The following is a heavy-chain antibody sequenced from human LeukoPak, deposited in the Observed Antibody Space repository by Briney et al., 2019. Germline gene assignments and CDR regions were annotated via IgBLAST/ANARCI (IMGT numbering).Heavy chain of an antibody. D-gene: IGHD2-21*02. Sequence: GGSLRLSCAASGFTFSSYWMHWVRQAPGKGLVWVSHINNDGSSTNYADSVKGRLTISRDNGKNTLYLQMNSLRAEDTALYYCARNQRSVTQGWGALDIWGQGTAVIVSS. CDR2: INNDGSST. CDR1: GFTFSSYW. V-gene: IGHV3-74*01. J-gene: IGHJ3*02. CDR3: ARNQRSVTQGWGALDI.